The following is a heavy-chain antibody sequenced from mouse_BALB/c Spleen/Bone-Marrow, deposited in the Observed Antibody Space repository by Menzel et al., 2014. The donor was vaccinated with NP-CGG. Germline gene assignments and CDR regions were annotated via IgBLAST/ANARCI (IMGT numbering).Heavy chain of an antibody. J-gene: IGHJ3*01. CDR1: GFGFSRYW. CDR3: ARPGWGNYVFVY. CDR2: INPDSSTI. V-gene: IGHV4-1*02. D-gene: IGHD2-1*01. Sequence: EVQGVESGGGLVQPGGSLKLSCAASGFGFSRYWMSWVRQAPGKGLEWIGEINPDSSTINYTPSLKDKFIISRDNAKNTLYLQMSKVRSEDTALYYCARPGWGNYVFVYWGQGTLVTVST.